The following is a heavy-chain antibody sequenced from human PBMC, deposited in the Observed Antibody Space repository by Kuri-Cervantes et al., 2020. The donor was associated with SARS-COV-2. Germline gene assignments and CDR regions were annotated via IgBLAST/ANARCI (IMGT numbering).Heavy chain of an antibody. Sequence: GESLKISCAASGFTFSSYAMHWVRQAPGKGLEWVAVISYDGSNKYYADSVKGRFTISRDNSKNTLYLQMNSLRAEDTAVYYCAKDFVGDIVAITSGEYFVYWGQGTLVTVSS. CDR2: ISYDGSNK. J-gene: IGHJ4*02. V-gene: IGHV3-30-3*01. CDR3: AKDFVGDIVAITSGEYFVY. CDR1: GFTFSSYA. D-gene: IGHD5-12*01.